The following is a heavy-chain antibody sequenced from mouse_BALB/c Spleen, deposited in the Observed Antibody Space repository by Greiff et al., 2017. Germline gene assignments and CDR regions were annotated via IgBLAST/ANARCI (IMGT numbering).Heavy chain of an antibody. V-gene: IGHV10-1*02. CDR3: VRPSVVAPYAMDY. J-gene: IGHJ4*01. CDR1: GFTFNTYA. Sequence: DVMLVESGGGLVQPKGSLKLSCAASGFTFNTYAMNWVRQAPGKGLEWVARIRSKSNNYATYYADSVKDRFTISRDDSQSMLYLQMNNLKTEDTAMYYCVRPSVVAPYAMDYWGQGTSVTVSS. D-gene: IGHD1-1*01. CDR2: IRSKSNNYAT.